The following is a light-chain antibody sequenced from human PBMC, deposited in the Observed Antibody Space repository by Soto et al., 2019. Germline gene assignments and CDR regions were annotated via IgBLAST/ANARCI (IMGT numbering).Light chain of an antibody. J-gene: IGLJ3*02. Sequence: QSVLTQPASVSGYPGQSITISCTGTSSDVGGYNYVSWYQQNPGKAPKLMIYEVSHRPSGVSDRFSGSKSGNTASLTISGLQAEDEADYYCSSYTTSSTLVVFGGGTKVPVL. CDR3: SSYTTSSTLVV. V-gene: IGLV2-14*01. CDR2: EVS. CDR1: SSDVGGYNY.